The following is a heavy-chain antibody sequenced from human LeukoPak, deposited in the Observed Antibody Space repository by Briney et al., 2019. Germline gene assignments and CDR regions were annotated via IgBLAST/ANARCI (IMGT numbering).Heavy chain of an antibody. D-gene: IGHD1-14*01. Sequence: SETLSLTCTVSGVSISSGTYYWGWIRQPPGKGLEWIGSIYYSGSTYYNPSLKSRVTISVDTSKNQFSLKLSSVTAADTAVYYCARSGSGYFDYWGQGTLVTVSS. CDR2: IYYSGST. CDR1: GVSISSGTYY. V-gene: IGHV4-39*01. CDR3: ARSGSGYFDY. J-gene: IGHJ4*02.